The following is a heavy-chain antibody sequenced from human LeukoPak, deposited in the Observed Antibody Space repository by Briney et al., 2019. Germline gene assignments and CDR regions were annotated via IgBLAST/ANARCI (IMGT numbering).Heavy chain of an antibody. V-gene: IGHV1-2*02. CDR3: ARGNYYDSSGYYPEAFDI. Sequence: ASVKVSCKASGYTFTVYYMHWVRQAPGQGLEWMGWINPNSGGTNYAQKFQGRVTMTRDTSISTAYMELSRLRSDDTAVYYCARGNYYDSSGYYPEAFDIWGQGTMVTVSS. CDR1: GYTFTVYY. D-gene: IGHD3-22*01. J-gene: IGHJ3*02. CDR2: INPNSGGT.